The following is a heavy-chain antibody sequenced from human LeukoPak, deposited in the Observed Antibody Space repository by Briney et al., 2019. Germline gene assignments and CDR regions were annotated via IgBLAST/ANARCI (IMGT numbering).Heavy chain of an antibody. CDR3: AREWLDCTNGVCWLSSRFDP. CDR2: IWYDGSNK. V-gene: IGHV3-33*01. Sequence: GRSLRLSCAASGFTFSSYGMHWVRQAPGKGLEWVAVIWYDGSNKYYADSVKGRFTISRDNSKNTLYLQMNSLRAEDTAVYYCAREWLDCTNGVCWLSSRFDPWGQGTLVTVSS. D-gene: IGHD2-8*01. CDR1: GFTFSSYG. J-gene: IGHJ5*02.